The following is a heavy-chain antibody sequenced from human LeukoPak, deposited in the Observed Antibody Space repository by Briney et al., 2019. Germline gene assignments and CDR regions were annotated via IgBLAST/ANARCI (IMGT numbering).Heavy chain of an antibody. CDR1: GFTFSSYS. CDR2: ISSSSSYI. Sequence: PGGSLRLSCAASGFTFSSYSMNWVRQAPGKGLEWVSSISSSSSYIYYADSVKGRFAISRDNAKNSLYLQMNSLRAEDTAVYYCARGHQPRFDPWGQGTLVTVSS. D-gene: IGHD2-2*01. J-gene: IGHJ5*02. CDR3: ARGHQPRFDP. V-gene: IGHV3-21*01.